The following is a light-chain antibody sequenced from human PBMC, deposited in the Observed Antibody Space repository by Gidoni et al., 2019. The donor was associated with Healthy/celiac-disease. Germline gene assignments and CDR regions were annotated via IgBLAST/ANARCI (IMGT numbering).Light chain of an antibody. Sequence: DIQMTQSPSSLSASVGERVTITCRASQGSSNYLAWYQKKPGKVPKLLIYAASPLQSGVPSRFSGSGSGTDVTLTISSLQPEDVATYYCQKYNSAPRTFGGRTKVEIK. V-gene: IGKV1-27*01. J-gene: IGKJ4*01. CDR1: QGSSNY. CDR3: QKYNSAPRT. CDR2: AAS.